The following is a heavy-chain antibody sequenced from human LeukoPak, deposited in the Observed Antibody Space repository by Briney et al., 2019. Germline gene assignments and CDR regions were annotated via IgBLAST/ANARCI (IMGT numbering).Heavy chain of an antibody. Sequence: GASVKVSCKASAYTLSGYYVHWVRQAPGQGLEWMGWINPKSGVTNYAQKFQGRDTMTWDTSINTTFMELSRLRSDDTAVYYCARRIAVAGSPVYYFDYWGQGTLVTVSS. CDR3: ARRIAVAGSPVYYFDY. V-gene: IGHV1-2*02. CDR1: AYTLSGYY. J-gene: IGHJ4*02. CDR2: INPKSGVT. D-gene: IGHD6-19*01.